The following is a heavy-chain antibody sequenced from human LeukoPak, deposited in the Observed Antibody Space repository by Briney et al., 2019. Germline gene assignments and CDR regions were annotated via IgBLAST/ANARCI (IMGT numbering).Heavy chain of an antibody. V-gene: IGHV3-30*18. CDR2: ISYDGSNK. CDR3: AKEQAVALDV. J-gene: IGHJ3*01. D-gene: IGHD3/OR15-3a*01. CDR1: GFTFSSYG. Sequence: PGRSLRLSCAASGFTFSSYGMHWVRQAPGKGLEWVAVISYDGSNKYFADSVKGRFTISRDNSKNTLYLQMISLRAEDTAVYYCAKEQAVALDVWGQGTVVTVSS.